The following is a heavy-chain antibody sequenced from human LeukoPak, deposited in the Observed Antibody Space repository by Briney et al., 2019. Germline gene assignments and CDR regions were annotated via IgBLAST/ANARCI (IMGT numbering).Heavy chain of an antibody. V-gene: IGHV3-21*01. CDR3: ARDWAVGANIPNWFDP. Sequence: PGGSLRLSCAASGFTFSSYSMNWVRQAPGRGLEWVSSISSSSSYIYYADSVKGRFTISRDNAKNSLYLQMNSLRAEDTAVYYCARDWAVGANIPNWFDPWGQGTLVTVSS. CDR1: GFTFSSYS. D-gene: IGHD1-26*01. J-gene: IGHJ5*02. CDR2: ISSSSSYI.